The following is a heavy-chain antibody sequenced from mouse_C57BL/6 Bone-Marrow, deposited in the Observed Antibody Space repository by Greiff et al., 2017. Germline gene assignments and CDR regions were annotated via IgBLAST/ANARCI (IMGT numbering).Heavy chain of an antibody. CDR3: AIARQFAY. V-gene: IGHV3-6*01. Sequence: DVKLQESGPGLVKPSQSLSLTCSVTGYSITSGYYWNWIRQFPGNKLEWMGYISYDGSNNYNPSLKNRISLTRDTAKNQFFLKLNSVTTEDTATYYCAIARQFAYWGQGTLVTVSA. CDR2: ISYDGSN. J-gene: IGHJ3*01. CDR1: GYSITSGYY.